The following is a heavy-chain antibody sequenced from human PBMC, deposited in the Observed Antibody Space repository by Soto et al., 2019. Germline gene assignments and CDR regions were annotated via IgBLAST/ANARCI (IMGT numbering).Heavy chain of an antibody. CDR1: GFTFSSYA. V-gene: IGHV3-30*18. Sequence: QVQLVESGGGVVQPGRSLRLACAPSGFTFSSYAMQWVRQAPGKGLEWVGVISSDGGNKYYADSVKGRFTISRDNSTHMLYLQMNSLRSEDTAVYFWAKDAAAAGTFDYWGQGTLVTVSS. CDR3: AKDAAAAGTFDY. J-gene: IGHJ4*02. D-gene: IGHD6-13*01. CDR2: ISSDGGNK.